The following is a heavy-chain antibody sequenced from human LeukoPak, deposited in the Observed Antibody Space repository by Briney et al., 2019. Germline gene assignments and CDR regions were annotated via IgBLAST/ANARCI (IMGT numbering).Heavy chain of an antibody. Sequence: SETLSLTCTVSGGPMSSYFWSWVRQPPGKGLEWIGDIYYRGSTNYNPSLKSRVTISVDTSKSQFSLNLSSVTAADTAVYYCARHDAHYHTPDYWGQGTLVTVSS. J-gene: IGHJ4*02. CDR1: GGPMSSYF. D-gene: IGHD1-14*01. CDR3: ARHDAHYHTPDY. V-gene: IGHV4-59*08. CDR2: IYYRGST.